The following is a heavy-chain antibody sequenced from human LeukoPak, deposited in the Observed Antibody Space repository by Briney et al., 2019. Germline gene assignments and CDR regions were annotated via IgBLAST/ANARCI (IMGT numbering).Heavy chain of an antibody. CDR3: AKDTFDWGSYRQHLSYFDY. D-gene: IGHD3-16*02. CDR1: GFTFSSYA. CDR2: ISYDGSNK. Sequence: PGGSLRLSCAASGFTFSSYAMHWVRQAPGKGLEWVAVISYDGSNKYYADSVKGRFTISRDNSKNTLYLQMNSLRAEDTAVYYCAKDTFDWGSYRQHLSYFDYWGQGTLVTVSS. J-gene: IGHJ4*02. V-gene: IGHV3-30*04.